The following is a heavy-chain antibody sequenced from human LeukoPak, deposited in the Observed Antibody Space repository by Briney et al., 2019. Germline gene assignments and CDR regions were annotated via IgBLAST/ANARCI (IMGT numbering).Heavy chain of an antibody. Sequence: GGSLRLSCAASGFTFSSYAMSWVRQAPGKGLEWVSGISGSGDNTYYADSVKGRFTISRDNSKNTNTLYLQMNSLRAEDTAVYYCAKRGDYGDYVLTTYFDYWGQGTLVTVSS. CDR3: AKRGDYGDYVLTTYFDY. D-gene: IGHD4-17*01. CDR1: GFTFSSYA. V-gene: IGHV3-23*01. J-gene: IGHJ4*02. CDR2: ISGSGDNT.